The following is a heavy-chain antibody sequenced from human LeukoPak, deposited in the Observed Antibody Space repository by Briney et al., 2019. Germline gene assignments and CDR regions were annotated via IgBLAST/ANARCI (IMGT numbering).Heavy chain of an antibody. CDR3: TTIFYDFWSGSYYFDY. CDR2: IKSKTDGGTT. D-gene: IGHD3-3*01. Sequence: PGGSLRLSCAASGFTFSNAWMSWVRQAPGKGLEWVGRIKSKTDGGTTDYAAPVKGRFTILRDDSKNTLYLQMNSLKTEDTAVYYCTTIFYDFWSGSYYFDYWGQGTLVTVSS. V-gene: IGHV3-15*01. J-gene: IGHJ4*02. CDR1: GFTFSNAW.